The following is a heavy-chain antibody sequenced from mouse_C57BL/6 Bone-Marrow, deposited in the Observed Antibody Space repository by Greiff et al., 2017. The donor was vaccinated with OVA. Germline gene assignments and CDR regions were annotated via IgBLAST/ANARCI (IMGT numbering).Heavy chain of an antibody. V-gene: IGHV1-26*01. CDR3: ARRGYYYGG. J-gene: IGHJ2*01. CDR1: GYTFTDYY. Sequence: EVQLQQSGPELVKPGASVKISCKASGYTFTDYYMNWVKQSHGKSLEWIGDINPNNGGTSYNQKFKGKATLTVDKSSSTAYMELRSLTSEDSAVYYCARRGYYYGGWGQGTTLTVSS. D-gene: IGHD1-1*01. CDR2: INPNNGGT.